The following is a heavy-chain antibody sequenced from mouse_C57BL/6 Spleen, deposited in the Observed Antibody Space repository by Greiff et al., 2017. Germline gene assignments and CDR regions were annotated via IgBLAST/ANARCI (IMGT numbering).Heavy chain of an antibody. Sequence: VKLQQPGAELVKPGASVKLSCKASGYTFTSYWMHWVKQRPGQGLEWIGMIHPNSGSTNYNEKFKSKATLTVDKSSSTAYMQLSSLTSEDSAVYYCARSGYYGSSYVAWFAYWGQGTLVTVSA. CDR3: ARSGYYGSSYVAWFAY. V-gene: IGHV1-64*01. J-gene: IGHJ3*01. CDR2: IHPNSGST. D-gene: IGHD1-1*01. CDR1: GYTFTSYW.